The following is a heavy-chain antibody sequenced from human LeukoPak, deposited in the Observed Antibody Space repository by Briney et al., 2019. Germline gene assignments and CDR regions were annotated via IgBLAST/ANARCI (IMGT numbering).Heavy chain of an antibody. CDR2: IIPIFGTA. V-gene: IGHV1-69*01. D-gene: IGHD4-17*01. Sequence: SVKVSCKASGGTFSSYAISWVRQAPGQGLEWMGGIIPIFGTANYAQKFQGRVTITADESTSTAYMELSSLRSEDTAVYYCARTTVTAYYYYYYYMDAWGKGTTVTVSS. CDR3: ARTTVTAYYYYYYYMDA. CDR1: GGTFSSYA. J-gene: IGHJ6*03.